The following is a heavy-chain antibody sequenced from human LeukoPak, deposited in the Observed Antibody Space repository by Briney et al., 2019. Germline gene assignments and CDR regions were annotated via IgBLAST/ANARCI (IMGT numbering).Heavy chain of an antibody. CDR1: GFTFDDYG. CDR3: ARGGGSIRHSYYYYVDV. CDR2: ITWNGGST. J-gene: IGHJ6*03. Sequence: GGSLRLSCAASGFTFDDYGMSWVRQAPGQGPEWVSGITWNGGSTDYAASVKGRFTISRDNAKNSLYLRMNSLRDEDTALYYCARGGGSIRHSYYYYVDVWGKGTTVTVSS. D-gene: IGHD2-15*01. V-gene: IGHV3-20*04.